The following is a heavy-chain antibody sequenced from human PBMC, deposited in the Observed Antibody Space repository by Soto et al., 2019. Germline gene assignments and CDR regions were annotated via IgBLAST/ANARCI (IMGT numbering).Heavy chain of an antibody. CDR1: DDSINSDKYY. D-gene: IGHD3-9*01. CDR2: IYYRGNA. J-gene: IGHJ4*02. Sequence: QLQLQESGPGLVKPSETLSLTCSVSDDSINSDKYYWGWIRPPPGKGLEWIVSIYYRGNAYYNPSRQTRVTISLDKSRSQFSMKLNSVTAADSAVYFCARLEGLATISYYFDFCGPGALVTVSS. V-gene: IGHV4-39*01. CDR3: ARLEGLATISYYFDF.